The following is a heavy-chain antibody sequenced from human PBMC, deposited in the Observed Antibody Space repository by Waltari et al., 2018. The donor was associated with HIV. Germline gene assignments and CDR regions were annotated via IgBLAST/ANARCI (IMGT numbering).Heavy chain of an antibody. Sequence: QVQLQESGPGLVKPSQTLSLTCTVSCGSISSGDYYWSWIRQPPGKGLEWIGYIYYSGSTYYNPALKSRVTISVDTSKNQFSLKLSSVTAADTAVYYCARVRGPYDSSGYFQYYFDYWGQGTLVTVSS. D-gene: IGHD3-22*01. CDR1: CGSISSGDYY. CDR3: ARVRGPYDSSGYFQYYFDY. J-gene: IGHJ4*02. V-gene: IGHV4-30-4*01. CDR2: IYYSGST.